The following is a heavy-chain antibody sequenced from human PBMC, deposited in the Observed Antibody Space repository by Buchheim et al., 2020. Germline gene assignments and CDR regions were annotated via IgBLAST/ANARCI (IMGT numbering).Heavy chain of an antibody. J-gene: IGHJ6*03. Sequence: QLQLQESGPGLVKPSETLSLTCAVSGVSISSSDFFWGWIRQPPGKGLEWIGTIYYSGNTHYNPSLKSRVTISVDTSMNQFSLKLTSVTAADTAVYYCARLTSIARLLPEKYYYYMDVWGKGTT. CDR2: IYYSGNT. D-gene: IGHD2-15*01. CDR3: ARLTSIARLLPEKYYYYMDV. CDR1: GVSISSSDFF. V-gene: IGHV4-39*01.